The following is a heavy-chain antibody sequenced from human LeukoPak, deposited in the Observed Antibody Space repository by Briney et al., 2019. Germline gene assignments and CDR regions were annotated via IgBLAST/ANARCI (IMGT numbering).Heavy chain of an antibody. V-gene: IGHV1-18*01. CDR3: AGDRGPEDIVVVPAALIDY. J-gene: IGHJ4*02. Sequence: ASVKVSCKASGYTFTSYGISWVRQAPGQGLEWMGWISAYNGNTNYAQKLQGRVTMTTDTSTSTAYMELRSLRSDDTAVYYCAGDRGPEDIVVVPAALIDYWGQGTLVTVSS. CDR1: GYTFTSYG. D-gene: IGHD2-2*01. CDR2: ISAYNGNT.